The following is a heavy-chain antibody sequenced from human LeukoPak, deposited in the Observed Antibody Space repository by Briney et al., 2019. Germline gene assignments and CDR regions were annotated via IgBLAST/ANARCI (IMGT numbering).Heavy chain of an antibody. CDR3: ARRDGSYPYPYYFDY. V-gene: IGHV3-7*01. J-gene: IGHJ4*02. CDR1: GFTFSSYW. D-gene: IGHD1-26*01. Sequence: GGSLRLSCAASGFTFSSYWMSWVRQAPGKGLEWVANIKPDGSEKYYVDSVKGRFTISRDNAKNSLYLQMNSLRAEDTAVYYCARRDGSYPYPYYFDYWGQGTLVTVSS. CDR2: IKPDGSEK.